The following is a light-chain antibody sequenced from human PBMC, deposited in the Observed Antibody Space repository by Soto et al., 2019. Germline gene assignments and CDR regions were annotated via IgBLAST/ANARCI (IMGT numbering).Light chain of an antibody. Sequence: EIVSTQSPATLSVSPGERATLSCSSSQSVSSSYLAWYQQKPGQARRLLIYGASSRATGIPDRFSGSGSGTDFTLTISRLEPEDFAVYYCQQYGSSPRTFGQGTKVDIK. CDR1: QSVSSSY. CDR2: GAS. CDR3: QQYGSSPRT. V-gene: IGKV3-20*01. J-gene: IGKJ1*01.